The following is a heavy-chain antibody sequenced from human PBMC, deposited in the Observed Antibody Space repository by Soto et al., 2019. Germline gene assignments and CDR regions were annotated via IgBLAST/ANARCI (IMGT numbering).Heavy chain of an antibody. D-gene: IGHD1-1*01. Sequence: SETLSLTCDGYGGSFSGYYWSWIRQPPGKGLEWIGEVNHSGSTNYNPSLKNRLTISVDTSKNQFSLRVSSVTAADTAVYFCAKGRGNYNYIGGYDNGMDVLGQRTTLTVS. CDR2: VNHSGST. J-gene: IGHJ6*02. CDR3: AKGRGNYNYIGGYDNGMDV. V-gene: IGHV4-34*01. CDR1: GGSFSGYY.